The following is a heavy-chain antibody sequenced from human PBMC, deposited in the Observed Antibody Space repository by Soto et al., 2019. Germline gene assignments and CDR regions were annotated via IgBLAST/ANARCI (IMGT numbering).Heavy chain of an antibody. V-gene: IGHV1-58*01. CDR2: IVVGSGNT. D-gene: IGHD1-26*01. J-gene: IGHJ6*02. CDR1: GFTFTSSA. CDR3: AAGVGATRHYGMDV. Sequence: SVKVSCKASGFTFTSSAVQWVRQARGQRLEWIGWIVVGSGNTNYAQKFQERVTITRDMSTSTAYMELSSLRSEDTAVYYCAAGVGATRHYGMDVWGQGTTVTVSS.